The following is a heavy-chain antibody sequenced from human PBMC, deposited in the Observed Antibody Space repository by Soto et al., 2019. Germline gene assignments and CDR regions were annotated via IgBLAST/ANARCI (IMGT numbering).Heavy chain of an antibody. D-gene: IGHD2-15*01. V-gene: IGHV2-5*02. J-gene: IGHJ6*02. CDR3: AYLPCSGGSCYWFAFSGMDV. Sequence: QITLKESGPTLVKPTQTLTLTCTFSGFSLSTSGVGVAWIRQPPGKALEWLALIYWDDDKRYRASLEGRLTSTTDTSKIHVVLTMTNMESVDTATYYCAYLPCSGGSCYWFAFSGMDVWGQGTKVSVSS. CDR2: IYWDDDK. CDR1: GFSLSTSGVG.